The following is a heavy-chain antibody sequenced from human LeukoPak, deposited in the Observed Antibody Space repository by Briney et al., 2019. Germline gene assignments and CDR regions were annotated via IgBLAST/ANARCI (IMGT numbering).Heavy chain of an antibody. V-gene: IGHV1-18*04. J-gene: IGHJ4*02. CDR1: GYTFISYD. Sequence: GASVTVSCKTSGYTFISYDISWVRQAPGQGLEWMGWISAYTGNKECKETFKERVTLTTDTSTNTAYWHLRSLTSDDTAIYYCARFNXLQFGPFDSXGQGTLVTVSS. CDR2: ISAYTGNK. CDR3: ARFNXLQFGPFDS. D-gene: IGHD5-24*01.